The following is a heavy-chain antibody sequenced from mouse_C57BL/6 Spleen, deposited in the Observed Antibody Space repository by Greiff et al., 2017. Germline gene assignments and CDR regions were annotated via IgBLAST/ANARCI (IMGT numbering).Heavy chain of an antibody. J-gene: IGHJ4*01. Sequence: EVKVVESGGGLVKPGGSLKLSCAASGFTFSSYAMSWVRQTPEKRLEWVATISDGGSYTYYPDNVKGRFTISRDNAKNNLYLQMSHLKSEDTAMYYCASQLRLPFMDYWGQGTSVTVSS. CDR1: GFTFSSYA. D-gene: IGHD3-2*02. V-gene: IGHV5-4*03. CDR2: ISDGGSYT. CDR3: ASQLRLPFMDY.